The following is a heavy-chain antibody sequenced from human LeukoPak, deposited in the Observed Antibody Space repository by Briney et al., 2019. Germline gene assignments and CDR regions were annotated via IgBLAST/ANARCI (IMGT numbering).Heavy chain of an antibody. D-gene: IGHD3-22*01. J-gene: IGHJ4*02. CDR3: AKGHDSSGYYPDY. V-gene: IGHV3-23*01. CDR1: GFTFSSYG. CDR2: ISGSGGST. Sequence: GGSLRLSCAASGFTFSSYGMSWVRQAPGKGLEWVSAISGSGGSTYYADSVKGRFTISRDNSKNTLYLQMNSLRAEDTAVYYCAKGHDSSGYYPDYWGQGTLVTVSS.